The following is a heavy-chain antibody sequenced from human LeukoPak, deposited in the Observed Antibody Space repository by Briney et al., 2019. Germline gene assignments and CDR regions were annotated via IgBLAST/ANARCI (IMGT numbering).Heavy chain of an antibody. CDR3: ASLLWFGELLFKKYYFDY. CDR1: GGTFSSYA. D-gene: IGHD3-10*01. V-gene: IGHV1-69*13. Sequence: SVKVSCKASGGTFSSYAISWVRQAPGQGLEWMGGIIPIFGTANYAQKFQGRVTITADESTSTAYMELSSLRSEDTAVYYCASLLWFGELLFKKYYFDYWGQGTLVTVSS. J-gene: IGHJ4*02. CDR2: IIPIFGTA.